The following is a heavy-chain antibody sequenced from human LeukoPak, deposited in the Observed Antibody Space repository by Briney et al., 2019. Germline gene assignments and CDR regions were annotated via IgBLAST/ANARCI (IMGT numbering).Heavy chain of an antibody. V-gene: IGHV3-7*04. CDR1: GFTFSSYW. D-gene: IGHD5-12*01. CDR3: ARDQGGYDYPPDY. J-gene: IGHJ4*02. CDR2: INQDGSEK. Sequence: GGSLRLSCAASGFTFSSYWMSWVRQAPGKGLEWVANINQDGSEKYYVDSVKGRFTISRDNAKNSLYLQMNSLRAEDTAVYHCARDQGGYDYPPDYWGQGTLVTVSS.